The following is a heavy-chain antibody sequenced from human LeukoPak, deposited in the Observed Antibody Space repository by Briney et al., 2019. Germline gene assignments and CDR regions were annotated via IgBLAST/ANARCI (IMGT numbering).Heavy chain of an antibody. J-gene: IGHJ4*02. V-gene: IGHV3-23*01. CDR1: GFTFSSYA. CDR3: AKVGRGWLLLKY. Sequence: GGSLSLSCAASGFTFSSYAMSWVRQAPGKGLEWVSAISGSGGSTYYADSVKGRFTISRDNSKNTLYLQMNSLRAEDTAVYYCAKVGRGWLLLKYWGQGTLVTVSS. CDR2: ISGSGGST. D-gene: IGHD3-22*01.